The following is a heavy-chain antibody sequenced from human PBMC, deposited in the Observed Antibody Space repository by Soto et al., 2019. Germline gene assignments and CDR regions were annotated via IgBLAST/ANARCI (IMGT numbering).Heavy chain of an antibody. Sequence: EVQLVESGGGLVKPGGSLRLSCAASGFTFSNAWMSWVRQAPGKGLEWVGRIKSKTDGGTTDYAAPVKGRFTISRADSKYTLYLQMNSLKTEDTAVYYCPLPQYLRFGGYKWGQGALVTVSS. CDR1: GFTFSNAW. CDR3: PLPQYLRFGGYK. CDR2: IKSKTDGGTT. D-gene: IGHD3-3*01. V-gene: IGHV3-15*01. J-gene: IGHJ4*02.